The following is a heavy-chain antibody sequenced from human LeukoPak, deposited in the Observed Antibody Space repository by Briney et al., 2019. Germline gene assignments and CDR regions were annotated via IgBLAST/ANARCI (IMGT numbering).Heavy chain of an antibody. CDR3: ARAPTYYDNLSKVAFDI. V-gene: IGHV3-21*01. CDR2: LSSGSTYM. J-gene: IGHJ3*02. D-gene: IGHD3-9*01. Sequence: GGSLRLSCAASGFTFISDTMNWVRQAPGKGLEWVSSLSSGSTYMYYADSVKGRFTISRDNAKNSLFLQMNSLRAEDTAVYYFARAPTYYDNLSKVAFDIWGQGTRVTVSS. CDR1: GFTFISDT.